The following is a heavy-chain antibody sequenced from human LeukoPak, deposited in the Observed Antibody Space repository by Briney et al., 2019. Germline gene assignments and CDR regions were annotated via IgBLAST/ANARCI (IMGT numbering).Heavy chain of an antibody. CDR2: ISSSSSYK. V-gene: IGHV3-11*05. CDR3: AREGSSSSCNFDY. CDR1: GFTFSDYY. D-gene: IGHD6-13*01. Sequence: GGSLRLSCAASGFTFSDYYMSWIRQAPGKGLEWVSYISSSSSYKNYADSVKGRFTISRDNAKNSLYLQMNSLRAEDTAVYYCAREGSSSSCNFDYWGQGTLVTVSS. J-gene: IGHJ4*02.